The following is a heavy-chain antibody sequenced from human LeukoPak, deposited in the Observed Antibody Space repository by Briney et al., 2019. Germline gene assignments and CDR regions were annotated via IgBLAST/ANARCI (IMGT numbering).Heavy chain of an antibody. CDR3: ARVHPYGSGSMWYYKYMDV. D-gene: IGHD3-10*01. CDR2: ILYSRST. J-gene: IGHJ6*03. V-gene: IGHV4-59*01. Sequence: PSDTVSLTCTVSGGSISSYYWSWIRQPPGKGLEWIGYILYSRSTNYNPSLKSRVTISVDTSKIQFSLKLTSVTAADTAVYYCARVHPYGSGSMWYYKYMDVWG. CDR1: GGSISSYY.